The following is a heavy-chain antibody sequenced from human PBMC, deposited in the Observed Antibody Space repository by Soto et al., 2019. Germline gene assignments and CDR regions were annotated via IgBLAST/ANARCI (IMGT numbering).Heavy chain of an antibody. CDR3: TLYCSGVTCSGH. CDR1: GFTFSSYA. CDR2: ISDSGGST. D-gene: IGHD2-15*01. J-gene: IGHJ4*02. V-gene: IGHV3-23*01. Sequence: EVQLLESGGGLVQPGGSLRLSCAASGFTFSSYAMTWVGQAPGKGLDWVAAISDSGGSTYYADSVKGRFTISRDNSKNTVYLQMSSLRAEDTAVYYCTLYCSGVTCSGHWGQGTLVTVSS.